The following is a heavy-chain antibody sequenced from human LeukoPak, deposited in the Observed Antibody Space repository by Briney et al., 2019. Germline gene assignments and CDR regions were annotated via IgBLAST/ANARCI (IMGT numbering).Heavy chain of an antibody. Sequence: GRSLRLSCAASGFTFSSYGMHWVRQAPGKGLEWVAVIWYDGGNKYYADSVKGRFTISRDNSKNTLYLQMNSLRAEDTAVYYCARDPMVRGVNALDYWGQGTLVTVSS. D-gene: IGHD3-10*01. J-gene: IGHJ4*02. CDR2: IWYDGGNK. CDR1: GFTFSSYG. CDR3: ARDPMVRGVNALDY. V-gene: IGHV3-33*01.